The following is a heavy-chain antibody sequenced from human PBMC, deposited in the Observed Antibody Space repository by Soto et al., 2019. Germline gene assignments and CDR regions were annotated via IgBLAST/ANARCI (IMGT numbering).Heavy chain of an antibody. Sequence: QVQLVESGGGVVQPGRSLRLSCAASGFTFSSYGMHWVRQAPGKGLEWMAVIWYDGSNKYYADSVKGRFTISRDNSKNTLYLQMNSLRAEDTAVYYCARVMNSSSWPLYYYYYGMDVWGQGTTVTVSS. CDR2: IWYDGSNK. CDR3: ARVMNSSSWPLYYYYYGMDV. D-gene: IGHD6-13*01. V-gene: IGHV3-33*01. J-gene: IGHJ6*02. CDR1: GFTFSSYG.